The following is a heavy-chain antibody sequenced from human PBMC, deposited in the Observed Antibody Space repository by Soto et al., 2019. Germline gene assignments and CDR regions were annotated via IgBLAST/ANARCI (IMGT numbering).Heavy chain of an antibody. CDR2: IKRNIDGGTT. Sequence: EVQLVESGGGLVKPGGSLRLSCAASGFTFSNAWMSWVRQAPGGGLEWVGRIKRNIDGGTTNYAAPVKGRFAISRDNSNNILNLEMNSLRSEDTAFYYCTTVDAVVLNWGQGLLVTVSS. CDR1: GFTFSNAW. D-gene: IGHD6-19*01. V-gene: IGHV3-15*01. J-gene: IGHJ4*02. CDR3: TTVDAVVLN.